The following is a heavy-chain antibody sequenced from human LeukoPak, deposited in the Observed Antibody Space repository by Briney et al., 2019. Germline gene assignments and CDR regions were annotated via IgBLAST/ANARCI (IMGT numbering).Heavy chain of an antibody. CDR3: ARERGWDEWDAFDI. CDR2: ISSSGTTI. D-gene: IGHD3-3*01. J-gene: IGHJ3*02. CDR1: GFTFNRYS. V-gene: IGHV3-48*04. Sequence: GGSLRLSCAASGFTFNRYSMNWVRQAPGKGLEWISYISSSGTTIYYADSVQGRFTISRDNAKNSLYLQMNSLRAEDTAVYYCARERGWDEWDAFDIWGQGTMVTVSS.